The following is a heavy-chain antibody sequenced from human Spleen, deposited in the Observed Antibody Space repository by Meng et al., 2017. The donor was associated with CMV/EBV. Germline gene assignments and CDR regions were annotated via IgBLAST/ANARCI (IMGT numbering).Heavy chain of an antibody. CDR3: ARDSERDFWSGYYDGSWFDP. V-gene: IGHV4-61*01. D-gene: IGHD3-3*01. Sequence: GSLRLSCTVSGGSISSSSYSSSYYWGWIRQPPGKGLEWIGYIYYSGSTNYNPSLKSRVTISVDTSKNQFSLKLSSVTAADTAVYYCARDSERDFWSGYYDGSWFDPWGQGTLVTVSS. J-gene: IGHJ5*02. CDR2: IYYSGST. CDR1: GGSISSSSYSSSYY.